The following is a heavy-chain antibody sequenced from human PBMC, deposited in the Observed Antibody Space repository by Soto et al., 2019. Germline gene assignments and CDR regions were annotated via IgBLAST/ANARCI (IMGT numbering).Heavy chain of an antibody. J-gene: IGHJ4*02. Sequence: EVQLVESGGGLVQPGGSLKLSCATSGFSFSVSAMHWVRQASGKGLEWVGRIRSKANSYATTYGASVKDRFTISRDDSKNTAYLHMNSLKTEDTAVYYCTSVAALSRGEYWGQGTLVTVSS. D-gene: IGHD6-19*01. CDR1: GFSFSVSA. CDR2: IRSKANSYAT. CDR3: TSVAALSRGEY. V-gene: IGHV3-73*01.